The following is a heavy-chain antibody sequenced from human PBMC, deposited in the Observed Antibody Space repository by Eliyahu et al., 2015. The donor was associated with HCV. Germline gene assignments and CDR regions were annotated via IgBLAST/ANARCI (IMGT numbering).Heavy chain of an antibody. D-gene: IGHD6-13*01. V-gene: IGHV3-11*01. J-gene: IGHJ2*01. CDR2: ISGSGTTI. Sequence: QVQLVESGGILVKXGGSLXLPCAXSGFTXXXHYMCLSRPXPGXGVEWVSYISGSGTTIHYADSVKGRFTISRDNAKSSLYLQMNSLRTEDTAVYYCACRIVAAGTSWYFDLWGRGTLVTVSS. CDR1: GFTXXXHY. CDR3: ACRIVAAGTSWYFDL.